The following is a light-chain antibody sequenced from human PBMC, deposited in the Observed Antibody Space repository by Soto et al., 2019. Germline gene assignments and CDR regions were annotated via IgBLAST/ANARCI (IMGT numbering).Light chain of an antibody. V-gene: IGLV2-14*01. CDR2: EVS. J-gene: IGLJ1*01. CDR3: AAWDDSLNGYV. Sequence: QSALTQPASVSGSPGQSITISCTGTSGDVGGYYYVSWYQQLPGKAPKLMISEVSNRPSGVPDRFSGSKSGTSASLAISGLQSDIEADYYCAAWDDSLNGYVFGIGTKLTVL. CDR1: SGDVGGYYY.